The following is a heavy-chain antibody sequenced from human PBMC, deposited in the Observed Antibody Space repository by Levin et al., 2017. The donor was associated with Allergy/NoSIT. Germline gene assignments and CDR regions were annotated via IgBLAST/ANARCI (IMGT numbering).Heavy chain of an antibody. J-gene: IGHJ5*02. CDR1: GFTFSSFD. Sequence: GGSLRLSCAASGFTFSSFDMHWVRQSAGKGLEWVSALGISGDTYYAGSVKGRFSTSRDDAKNSLYLQMNSLRVGDTAVYYCARGPWFDPWGQGTLVTVSS. CDR3: ARGPWFDP. CDR2: LGISGDT. V-gene: IGHV3-13*01.